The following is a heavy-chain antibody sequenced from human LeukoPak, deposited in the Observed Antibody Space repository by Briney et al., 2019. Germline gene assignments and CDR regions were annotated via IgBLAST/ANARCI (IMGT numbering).Heavy chain of an antibody. J-gene: IGHJ4*02. CDR2: IYYSGST. V-gene: IGHV4-59*08. CDR3: ASLSGYDSY. D-gene: IGHD5-12*01. Sequence: SETLSLTCTVSGGSMRNYYWSWIRQPPGKGLEWIGYIYYSGSTNYNPSLKSRVTISVNTSKNQFSLKLSSVTAADTAVYYCASLSGYDSYWGQGTLVTVSS. CDR1: GGSMRNYY.